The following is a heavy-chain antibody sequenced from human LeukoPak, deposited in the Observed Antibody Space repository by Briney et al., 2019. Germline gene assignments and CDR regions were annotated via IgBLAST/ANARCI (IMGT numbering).Heavy chain of an antibody. D-gene: IGHD4-17*01. CDR3: ARDSTVTFVFNM. CDR2: IYYSGNT. J-gene: IGHJ3*02. Sequence: SETLSPTCTVPGGPISNFYWTWSRQSPGKGLEWIGCIYYSGNTNYNPSLKSRATITVDTSKNQFCLRLSSVTAADTAVYYCARDSTVTFVFNMGGQGTMVTVS. V-gene: IGHV4-59*01. CDR1: GGPISNFY.